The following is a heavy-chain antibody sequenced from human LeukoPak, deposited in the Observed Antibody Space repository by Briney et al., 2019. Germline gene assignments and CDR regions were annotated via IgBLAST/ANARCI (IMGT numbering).Heavy chain of an antibody. J-gene: IGHJ4*02. V-gene: IGHV3-48*03. Sequence: GVLRLSCAVSGLPFSHYDMNWVRQAPGKGLEWVSSISSGGYTIKYHDSVRGRFIISRDNANNSLYLQMNSLRGDDTASYYCATDSSGFSYWGQGILVAVSS. CDR1: GLPFSHYD. D-gene: IGHD3-22*01. CDR3: ATDSSGFSY. CDR2: ISSGGYTI.